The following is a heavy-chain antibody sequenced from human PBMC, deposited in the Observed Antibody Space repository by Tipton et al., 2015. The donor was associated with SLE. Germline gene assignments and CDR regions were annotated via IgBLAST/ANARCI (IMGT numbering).Heavy chain of an antibody. CDR1: GGSISRSNSY. CDR2: LSDSGST. D-gene: IGHD3-9*01. V-gene: IGHV4-61*05. CDR3: ARGSLGRHYDIVTGHTYYYFYYMDV. J-gene: IGHJ6*03. Sequence: TLSLTCTVSGGSISRSNSYWGWIRQPPGKGLEWIGYLSDSGSTNYNPSLKSRVTISVDTSRNQFSLKLSSVSAADTAVYYCARGSLGRHYDIVTGHTYYYFYYMDVWGKGTTVTVSS.